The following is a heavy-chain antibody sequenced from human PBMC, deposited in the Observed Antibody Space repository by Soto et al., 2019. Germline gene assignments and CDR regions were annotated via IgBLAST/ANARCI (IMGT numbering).Heavy chain of an antibody. D-gene: IGHD2-15*01. CDR3: AILFFFQAEDGIRGSVPVSAFLLNRSSDL. Sequence: PGKGLERIGYIHSSGSTTYTPSIKSRVTISVDTSRNQFSLKLTSVTAADTAMYYCAILFFFQAEDGIRGSVPVSAFLLNRSSDL. CDR2: IHSSGST. J-gene: IGHJ2*01. V-gene: IGHV4-59*01.